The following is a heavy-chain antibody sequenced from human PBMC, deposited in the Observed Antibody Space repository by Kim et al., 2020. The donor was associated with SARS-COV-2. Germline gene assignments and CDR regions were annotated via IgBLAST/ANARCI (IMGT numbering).Heavy chain of an antibody. Sequence: GGSLRLSCAASGFTFSSYGMHWVRQAPGKGLEWVAVIWYDGSNKYYADSVKGRFTISRDNSKNTLYLQMNSLRAEDTAVYYCARDLAAAGTGEDYWGQGTLVTVSS. CDR1: GFTFSSYG. J-gene: IGHJ4*02. V-gene: IGHV3-33*01. D-gene: IGHD6-13*01. CDR2: IWYDGSNK. CDR3: ARDLAAAGTGEDY.